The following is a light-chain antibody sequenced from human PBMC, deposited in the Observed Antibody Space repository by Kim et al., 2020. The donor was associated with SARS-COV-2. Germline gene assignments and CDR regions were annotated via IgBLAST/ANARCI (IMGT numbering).Light chain of an antibody. CDR3: QQANSFPVT. V-gene: IGKV1-12*01. J-gene: IGKJ5*01. CDR2: AAT. Sequence: GGERVNQKWWASQDISNGLTWVQQKPGEAPELLIYAATTLEGGVAERFSGSGSGTDFTLTISSLQPEDVATYYCQQANSFPVTFGQGTRLEIK. CDR1: QDISNG.